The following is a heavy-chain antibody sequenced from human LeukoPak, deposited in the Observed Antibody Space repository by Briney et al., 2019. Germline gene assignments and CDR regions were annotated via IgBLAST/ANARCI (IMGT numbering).Heavy chain of an antibody. CDR2: INPNGGST. CDR3: AKESHHQDGYNYPLDH. CDR1: GYTFTSYY. Sequence: GASVKVSCKASGYTFTSYYMHWVRQAPGQGLEWMGQINPNGGSTSWAQKFQGRVTMTRDVSTSTVHMELSSLRSEDTAVYYCAKESHHQDGYNYPLDHWGQGTLVTVSS. V-gene: IGHV1-46*01. J-gene: IGHJ4*02. D-gene: IGHD5-24*01.